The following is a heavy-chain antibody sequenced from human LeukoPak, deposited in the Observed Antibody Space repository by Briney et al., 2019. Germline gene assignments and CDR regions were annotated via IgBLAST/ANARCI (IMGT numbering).Heavy chain of an antibody. V-gene: IGHV3-21*01. D-gene: IGHD2-2*01. CDR1: GFTFSTYS. Sequence: GGSLRLSCAASGFTFSTYSMNWVRQAPGKGLEWVSSISRSSTSKYYVDSVKGRFTISRDNAKNSLYLQMNSLRAEDTAVYFCARDPAIVVVPFDRYFDYWGQGTLVTVSS. CDR2: ISRSSTSK. J-gene: IGHJ4*02. CDR3: ARDPAIVVVPFDRYFDY.